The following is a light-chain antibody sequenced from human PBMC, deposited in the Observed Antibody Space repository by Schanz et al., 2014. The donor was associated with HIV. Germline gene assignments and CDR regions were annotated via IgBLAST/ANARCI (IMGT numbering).Light chain of an antibody. V-gene: IGLV2-14*03. CDR2: DVT. CDR1: SSDVGSYNY. Sequence: QSSLTQPASVSGSPGQSITISCTGTSSDVGSYNYVSWYQQHPGKAPKLMIYDVTNRPSGVSDRFSGSMSGNTASLTISGLQAEDEADYYCSSYISGNTWVFGGGTKLTVL. CDR3: SSYISGNTWV. J-gene: IGLJ3*02.